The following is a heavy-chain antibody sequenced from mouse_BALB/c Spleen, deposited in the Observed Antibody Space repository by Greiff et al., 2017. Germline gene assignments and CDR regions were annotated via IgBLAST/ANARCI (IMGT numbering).Heavy chain of an antibody. CDR3: AREDYGSSYDWYFDV. D-gene: IGHD1-1*01. CDR1: GFSLTGYG. CDR2: IWGDGST. J-gene: IGHJ1*01. V-gene: IGHV2-6-7*01. Sequence: VQGVESGPGLVAPSQSLSITCTVSGFSLTGYGVNWVRQPPGKGLEWLGMIWGDGSTDYNSALKSRLSISKDNSKSQVFLKMNSLQTDDTARYYCAREDYGSSYDWYFDVWGAGTTVTVSA.